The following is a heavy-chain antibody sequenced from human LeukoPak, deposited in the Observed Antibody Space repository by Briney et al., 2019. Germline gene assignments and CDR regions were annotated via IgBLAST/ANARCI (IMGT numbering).Heavy chain of an antibody. V-gene: IGHV4-4*07. J-gene: IGHJ4*02. CDR1: GGSISSYY. Sequence: SETLSLTCTVSGGSISSYYWSWIRQPAGKGLEWIGRIYTSGSTNYNPSLKSRVTMSVDTSKNQFSLQLNSVTPEDTAVYHCARGTTQSSGSYPYWGQGTLVTVSS. CDR3: ARGTTQSSGSYPY. CDR2: IYTSGST. D-gene: IGHD1-26*01.